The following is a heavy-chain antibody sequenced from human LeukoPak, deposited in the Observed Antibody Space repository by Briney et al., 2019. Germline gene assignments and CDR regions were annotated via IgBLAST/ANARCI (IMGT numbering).Heavy chain of an antibody. CDR1: GYTFTCYY. CDR2: INPNSGGT. J-gene: IGHJ4*02. D-gene: IGHD4-17*01. CDR3: ARGRSDDGDTGDFDY. Sequence: ASVKVSCKASGYTFTCYYMHWVRQAPGQGLEWMGWINPNSGGTNYAQKFQGRVTMTRDTSISTAYMELSRLRSDDTAVYYCARGRSDDGDTGDFDYWGQGTLVTVSS. V-gene: IGHV1-2*02.